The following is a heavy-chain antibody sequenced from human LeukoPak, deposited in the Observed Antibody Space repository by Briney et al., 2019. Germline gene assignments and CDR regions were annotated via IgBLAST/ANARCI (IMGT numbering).Heavy chain of an antibody. J-gene: IGHJ6*02. D-gene: IGHD1-26*01. CDR1: GFTFSSYA. V-gene: IGHV3-30-3*01. CDR3: AREGSGSYMVWYYYGMDV. CDR2: ISYDGSNK. Sequence: GGSLRLSCAASGFTFSSYAMHWVRQAPGKGLEWLAVISYDGSNKYYADSVKGRFTISRDNSKNTLYLQMNSLRAEDTAVYYCAREGSGSYMVWYYYGMDVWGQGTTVTVSS.